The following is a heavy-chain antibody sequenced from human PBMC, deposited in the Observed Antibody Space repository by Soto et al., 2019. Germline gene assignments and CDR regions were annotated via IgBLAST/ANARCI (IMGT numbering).Heavy chain of an antibody. J-gene: IGHJ5*02. Sequence: PGVSLRLSCAASGFTFSSYSMNWVRQAPGKGLEWVSYISSSSSYIYYADSVKGRFTISRDNAKNSLYLQMNSLRAEDTAVYYCAREYWENWFDPWGQGTLVTVSS. V-gene: IGHV3-21*05. CDR3: AREYWENWFDP. CDR1: GFTFSSYS. CDR2: ISSSSSYI. D-gene: IGHD2-8*02.